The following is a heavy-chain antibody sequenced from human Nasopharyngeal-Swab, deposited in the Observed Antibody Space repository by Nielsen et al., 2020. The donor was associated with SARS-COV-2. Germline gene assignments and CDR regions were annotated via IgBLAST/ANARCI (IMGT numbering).Heavy chain of an antibody. J-gene: IGHJ6*03. CDR3: ARSGDSNYRRPPYYYYYMDV. V-gene: IGHV1-69*06. D-gene: IGHD6-13*01. CDR2: IIPIFGTA. Sequence: WVRQAPGQGLEWMGGIIPIFGTANYVQKFQGRVTITADKSTSTAYMELSSLRSEDTAVYYCARSGDSNYRRPPYYYYYMDVWGKGTTVTVSS.